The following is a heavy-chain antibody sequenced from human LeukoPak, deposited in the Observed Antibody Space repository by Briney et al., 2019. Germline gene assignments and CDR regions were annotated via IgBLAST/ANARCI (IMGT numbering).Heavy chain of an antibody. V-gene: IGHV3-66*02. J-gene: IGHJ6*03. CDR1: GFTVSSNY. CDR3: ASSSDCSSWVYYYYYMDV. CDR2: IYSGGST. D-gene: IGHD6-13*01. Sequence: AGGSLRLSCAASGFTVSSNYMSWVRQAPGKGLEWVSVIYSGGSTYYADSVKGRFTISRDNSKNTLYLQMNSLRAEDTAVYYCASSSDCSSWVYYYYYMDVWGKGTTVTVSS.